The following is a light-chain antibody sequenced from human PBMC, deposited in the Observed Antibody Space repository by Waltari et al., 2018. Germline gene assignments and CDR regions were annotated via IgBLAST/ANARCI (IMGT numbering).Light chain of an antibody. J-gene: IGKJ1*01. CDR2: GAS. CDR3: QHYVRLPAT. CDR1: QSVCRS. V-gene: IGKV3-20*01. Sequence: EIVLPQSPGTLSLSPGERATLSCRASQSVCRSLAWYQQIPGQAPSLLIYGASSRATGIQERVSGSGSGTDFSLTISRLEPEDFAVYFCQHYVRLPATFGQGTKVAI.